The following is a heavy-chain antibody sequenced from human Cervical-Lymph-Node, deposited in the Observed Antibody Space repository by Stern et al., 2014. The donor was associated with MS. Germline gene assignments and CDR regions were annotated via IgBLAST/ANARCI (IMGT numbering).Heavy chain of an antibody. D-gene: IGHD4-17*01. V-gene: IGHV1-24*01. CDR2: CDHELSET. CDR1: GSPLPAFS. CDR3: ASVNDYGAYIEF. Sequence: QVPLVASCAAFPHPVASVHVSCQLSGSPLPAFSLPWVRQPPGTGLAWLGGCDHELSETRDAQNFQDRVTMTEDSSTDTASMELSSLRSEDTAVYYCASVNDYGAYIEFWGQGTLVTVSS. J-gene: IGHJ4*02.